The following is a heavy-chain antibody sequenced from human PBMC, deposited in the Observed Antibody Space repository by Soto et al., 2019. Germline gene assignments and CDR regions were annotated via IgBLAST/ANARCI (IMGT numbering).Heavy chain of an antibody. Sequence: GGSLRLSCAASGFKFSDYDMTWFRQAPGKGLEWISYISTTGTFTKYADSVKVRFTVSRDNTKNSTFLQMNSLRVDDTAVYYCARDLQVYGSDTNYNIPRDYWGQGTLVTVSS. CDR1: GFKFSDYD. V-gene: IGHV3-11*05. D-gene: IGHD3-10*01. CDR3: ARDLQVYGSDTNYNIPRDY. CDR2: ISTTGTFT. J-gene: IGHJ4*02.